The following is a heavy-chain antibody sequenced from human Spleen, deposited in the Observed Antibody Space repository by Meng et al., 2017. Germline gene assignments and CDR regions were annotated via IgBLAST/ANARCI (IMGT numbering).Heavy chain of an antibody. Sequence: GESLKISCAASGFTFSSYPMSWVRQAPGKGLEWVSAISGSGGSTYYADSVKGRFTISRDNSKNTLYLQMNSLRPEDTAVYYCAREGTAAKDGAFEIWGQGTMVTVSS. J-gene: IGHJ3*02. CDR2: ISGSGGST. CDR1: GFTFSSYP. D-gene: IGHD6-25*01. CDR3: AREGTAAKDGAFEI. V-gene: IGHV3-23*01.